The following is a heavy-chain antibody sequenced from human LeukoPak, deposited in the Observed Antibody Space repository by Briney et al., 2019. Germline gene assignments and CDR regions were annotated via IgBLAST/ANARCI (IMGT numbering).Heavy chain of an antibody. D-gene: IGHD5-12*01. CDR3: AKDLARGYSGYDRGAFDY. CDR2: ISGSGGST. V-gene: IGHV3-23*01. J-gene: IGHJ4*02. CDR1: GFTFSGYW. Sequence: GGSLRLSCAASGFTFSGYWMSWVRQAPGKGLEWVSAISGSGGSTYYADSVKGRFTISRDNSKNTLYLQMNSLRAEDTAVYYCAKDLARGYSGYDRGAFDYWGQGTLVTVSS.